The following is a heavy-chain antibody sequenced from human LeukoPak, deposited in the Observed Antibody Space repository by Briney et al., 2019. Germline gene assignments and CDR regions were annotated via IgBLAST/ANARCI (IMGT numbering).Heavy chain of an antibody. CDR1: EATFSSYA. V-gene: IGHV1-69*13. Sequence: ASVKVSCKASEATFSSYAISWVRQAPGQGLKWMGGIIPIFGTANYAQKFQGRVTITADESTSTAYMELSSLRSEDTAVYYCATPGGGAFYYYGMDVWGKGTTVTVSS. D-gene: IGHD3-16*01. CDR2: IIPIFGTA. J-gene: IGHJ6*04. CDR3: ATPGGGAFYYYGMDV.